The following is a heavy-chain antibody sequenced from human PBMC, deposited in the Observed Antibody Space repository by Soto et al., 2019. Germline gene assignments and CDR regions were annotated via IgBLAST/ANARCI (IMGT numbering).Heavy chain of an antibody. D-gene: IGHD2-2*01. J-gene: IGHJ4*02. Sequence: GGSLRLSCAASGFTFRSYAMSWVRQAPGKGLEWVSGISGSGGNTYYTDSAKGRFTISRDNSKNTLYLQMNSLRGEDTAVYYCAKGKDIVVVPAIGYWGQGTLVTVSS. CDR3: AKGKDIVVVPAIGY. CDR2: ISGSGGNT. V-gene: IGHV3-23*01. CDR1: GFTFRSYA.